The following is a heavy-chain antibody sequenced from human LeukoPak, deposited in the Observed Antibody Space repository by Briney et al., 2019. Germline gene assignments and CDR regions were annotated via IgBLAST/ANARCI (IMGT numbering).Heavy chain of an antibody. V-gene: IGHV4-31*03. CDR1: GGSISSGGYY. J-gene: IGHJ4*02. D-gene: IGHD6-13*01. CDR2: IYYSGST. CDR3: ARAPQYRSSWYAGYFDY. Sequence: SQTLSLTCTVSGGSISSGGYYWSWIRQHPGKGLEWIGYIYYSGSTYYNPSLKSRVTISVDTSKNQFSLKVRSVTAADTAVYYCARAPQYRSSWYAGYFDYWGQGTLVIVSS.